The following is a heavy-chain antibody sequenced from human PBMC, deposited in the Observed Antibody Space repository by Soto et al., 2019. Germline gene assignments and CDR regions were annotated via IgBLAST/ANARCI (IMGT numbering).Heavy chain of an antibody. CDR3: AGRQGAAAGHSNFDY. D-gene: IGHD6-13*01. CDR2: IHDSGNT. CDR1: GGSISGTTYS. V-gene: IGHV4-30-2*01. J-gene: IGHJ4*02. Sequence: QLQLQESGSGLVKPSQTLSLTCAVSGGSISGTTYSWSWIRQPPGKGLEWIGYIHDSGNTYYIPSLRGPFSMAVDRSTIQPSLELSSVTAADTAVYCWAGRQGAAAGHSNFDYWGKGALVTVPS.